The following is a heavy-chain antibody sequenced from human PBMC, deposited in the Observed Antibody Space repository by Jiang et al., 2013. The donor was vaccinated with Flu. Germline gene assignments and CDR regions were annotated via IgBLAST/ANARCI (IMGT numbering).Heavy chain of an antibody. V-gene: IGHV1-2*07. CDR1: GYIFINRY. CDR2: INPKSGVT. J-gene: IGHJ4*02. CDR3: AKDPDRAGAFFDY. Sequence: SGAEVKEPGASVKVSCRASGYIFINRYIHWVRQAPGQGLEWMGWINPKSGVTKFAHKFQGRFTMTTVTSISTAYMELTKLTSDDTAIYYCAKDPDRAGAFFDYWGQGTLVTVSP. D-gene: IGHD1-14*01.